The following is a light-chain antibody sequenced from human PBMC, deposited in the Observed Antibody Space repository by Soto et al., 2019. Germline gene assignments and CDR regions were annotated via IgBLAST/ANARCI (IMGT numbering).Light chain of an antibody. CDR2: GNS. Sequence: QSVLTQPPSVSGAPGQRVTISCTGSSSNIGAGYDVHWYQQLPGTAPKLLIYGNSNRPSGVPDRFSGSKSGTSASLVITGLQAEDEADYYCQSYDSSLSVVFGGGTQLTVL. CDR1: SSNIGAGYD. V-gene: IGLV1-40*01. CDR3: QSYDSSLSVV. J-gene: IGLJ2*01.